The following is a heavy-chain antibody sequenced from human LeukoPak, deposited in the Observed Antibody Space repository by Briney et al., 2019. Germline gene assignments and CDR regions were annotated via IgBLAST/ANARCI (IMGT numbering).Heavy chain of an antibody. D-gene: IGHD1-7*01. V-gene: IGHV3-23*01. CDR3: AKERTSVDSDAFDI. CDR2: ISASGGNT. Sequence: GGSLRLSCAASGFTFSSYGMSWVRQAPGKGLEWVSFISASGGNTYYADSVKGRFTISRDNSKNTLYLQMNSLRAEDTAVYYCAKERTSVDSDAFDIWGQGTMVTVSS. J-gene: IGHJ3*02. CDR1: GFTFSSYG.